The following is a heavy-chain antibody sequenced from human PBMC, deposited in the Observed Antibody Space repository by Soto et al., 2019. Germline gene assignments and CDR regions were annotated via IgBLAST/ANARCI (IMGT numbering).Heavy chain of an antibody. CDR2: IYWDNDK. V-gene: IGHV2-5*02. J-gene: IGHJ6*03. D-gene: IGHD3-3*01. Sequence: SGPTLVKPTPTLTLTCPFSGLSLSTSGVGVGWIRQPPGKALEWLALIYWDNDKRYIPSLKSRLTITKDTSKNQVVLTMTNMDPVDTATYYCAHRVGDFTIFGVDTYYMDVWGKGTTVTVSS. CDR1: GLSLSTSGVG. CDR3: AHRVGDFTIFGVDTYYMDV.